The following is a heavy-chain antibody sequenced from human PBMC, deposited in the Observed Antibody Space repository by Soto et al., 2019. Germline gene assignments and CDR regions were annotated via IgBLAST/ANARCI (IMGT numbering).Heavy chain of an antibody. J-gene: IGHJ4*02. V-gene: IGHV3-33*01. CDR2: IWYDVSNK. D-gene: IGHD5-18*01. CDR3: ARDPQRGYSYGSGYFDY. Sequence: GGSLRLSCAASGFTFGSYGMHWVRQAPGKGVEGVAVIWYDVSNKYYADSVKGRFTISRENSKNTLYVQMNSLRAEDTAVYYCARDPQRGYSYGSGYFDYRDQGTLGTVSS. CDR1: GFTFGSYG.